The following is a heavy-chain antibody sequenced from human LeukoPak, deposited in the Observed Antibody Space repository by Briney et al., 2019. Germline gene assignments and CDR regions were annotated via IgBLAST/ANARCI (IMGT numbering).Heavy chain of an antibody. J-gene: IGHJ4*02. CDR1: GFSFSNFG. Sequence: GGSLRLSCAASGFSFSNFGMHWVRQAPGKGLEWVAVISYDGSNKYFADSVKGRFTISRDNSKNTLYLQMNSLRADDTAVYYCARGIVATIQDYWGQGTLVTVSS. D-gene: IGHD5-12*01. CDR2: ISYDGSNK. V-gene: IGHV3-30*03. CDR3: ARGIVATIQDY.